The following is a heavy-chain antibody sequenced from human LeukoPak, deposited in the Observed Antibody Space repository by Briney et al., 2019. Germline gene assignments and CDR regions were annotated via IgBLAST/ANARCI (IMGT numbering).Heavy chain of an antibody. CDR2: INPSGGTT. CDR3: AREGGDTPMVKFDS. CDR1: GYTFTSYY. Sequence: ASVKVSCKASGYTFTSYYMHWVRQAPGQGLEWMGIINPSGGTTTYTQKFQGRVTMTRDMSASTVYMELSSLRSEDTGVYYCAREGGDTPMVKFDSWGQGTLVTVSS. J-gene: IGHJ4*02. D-gene: IGHD5-18*01. V-gene: IGHV1-46*01.